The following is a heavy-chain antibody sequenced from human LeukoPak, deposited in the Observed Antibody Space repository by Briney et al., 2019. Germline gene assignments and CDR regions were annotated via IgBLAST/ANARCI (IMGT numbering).Heavy chain of an antibody. V-gene: IGHV4-61*02. D-gene: IGHD2-21*01. Sequence: SQTLSLTCTDSGASISSGSYYWSWIRQPAGKGLEWIGRIYTSGSTNYNPSLKSRVTISVDTSKNQFSLKLSSVTAADTAVYYCASDSGIPFDYWGPGTLVTVSS. CDR1: GASISSGSYY. CDR2: IYTSGST. J-gene: IGHJ4*02. CDR3: ASDSGIPFDY.